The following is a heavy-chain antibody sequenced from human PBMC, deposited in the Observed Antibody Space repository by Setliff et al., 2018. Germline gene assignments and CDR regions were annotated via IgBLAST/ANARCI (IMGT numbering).Heavy chain of an antibody. J-gene: IGHJ6*02. CDR3: AREGEIWFGELLPWGMDV. CDR2: IYTSGST. CDR1: GGSISSHY. V-gene: IGHV4-4*07. Sequence: PSETLSLTCTVSGGSISSHYWSWIRQPAGKGLEWIGRIYTSGSTSYNPSLKSRVTISVDTSKNQFSLKLSSVTAADTAVYYCAREGEIWFGELLPWGMDVWGQGTTVTVSS. D-gene: IGHD3-10*01.